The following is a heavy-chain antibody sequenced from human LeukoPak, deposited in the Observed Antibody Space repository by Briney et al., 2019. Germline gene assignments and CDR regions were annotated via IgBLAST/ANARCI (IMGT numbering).Heavy chain of an antibody. D-gene: IGHD2-2*01. CDR1: GGSISNYY. CDR2: IYSSWNT. CDR3: AGGVVPTALRL. Sequence: SETLSLTCTVSGGSISNYYWSWIRQPAGKGLEWIGRIYSSWNTGYNPSLKSRVTILVDTSKNQVSLKLTSVTAADAAVYYCAGGVVPTALRLWGKGTLVTVSS. V-gene: IGHV4-4*07. J-gene: IGHJ4*02.